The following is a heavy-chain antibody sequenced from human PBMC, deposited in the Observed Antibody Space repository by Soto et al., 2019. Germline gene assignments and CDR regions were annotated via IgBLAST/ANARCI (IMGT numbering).Heavy chain of an antibody. Sequence: GSLRLACLASGLRGTSYGMSWVRQAPGRGLEWVSSITSGSGVTFYADSVKGRFTISRDNAKNSLHLQMNSLRAEDTAVYYCTTYTGTYRDYWGLGTLVTVSS. CDR3: TTYTGTYRDY. CDR1: GLRGTSYG. D-gene: IGHD1-26*01. CDR2: ITSGSGVT. V-gene: IGHV3-21*01. J-gene: IGHJ4*02.